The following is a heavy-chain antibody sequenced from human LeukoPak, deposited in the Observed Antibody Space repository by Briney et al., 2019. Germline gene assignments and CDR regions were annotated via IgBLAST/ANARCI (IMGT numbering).Heavy chain of an antibody. V-gene: IGHV3-21*04. D-gene: IGHD6-19*01. CDR1: GSTFSGHS. CDR3: AKERIAVAGPEGYFDL. Sequence: GGSLRLSCAASGSTFSGHSMNWVRQAPGKGLEWVSYISDSSSSDIYYADSVKGRFTISRDNAKNSLYLQMNSLRAEDTAVYYCAKERIAVAGPEGYFDLWGRGTLVTVSS. J-gene: IGHJ2*01. CDR2: ISDSSSSDI.